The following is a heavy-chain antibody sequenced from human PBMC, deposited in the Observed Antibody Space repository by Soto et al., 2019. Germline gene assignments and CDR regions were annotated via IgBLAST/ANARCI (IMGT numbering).Heavy chain of an antibody. D-gene: IGHD6-6*01. J-gene: IGHJ5*02. CDR3: ARLVGNSWLDH. CDR1: GDSVSSNDAV. CDR2: TYYRSIWQT. Sequence: QVQLQQSGPGLVKPSQPLSLTCAISGDSVSSNDAVWNWIRQSPSRGLEWLGRTYYRSIWQTEYAVSVKGRMTINPDASKNQFSLALNSVTPEDTDMYYGARLVGNSWLDHWGQGTLVTVSA. V-gene: IGHV6-1*01.